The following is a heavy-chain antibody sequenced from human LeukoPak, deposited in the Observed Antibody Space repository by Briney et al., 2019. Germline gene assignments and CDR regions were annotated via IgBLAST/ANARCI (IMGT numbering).Heavy chain of an antibody. J-gene: IGHJ4*02. CDR1: GFTFSTYE. Sequence: SGGSLRLSCAASGFTFSTYEMNWVRQAPGKGLEWVSYISSTGSNIYYADSVTGRFTISRDNAKNSLYLLMNSLRTEDTAVYYCAATYYYDGSGDYWGQGTLVTVSS. CDR3: AATYYYDGSGDY. D-gene: IGHD3-22*01. CDR2: ISSTGSNI. V-gene: IGHV3-48*03.